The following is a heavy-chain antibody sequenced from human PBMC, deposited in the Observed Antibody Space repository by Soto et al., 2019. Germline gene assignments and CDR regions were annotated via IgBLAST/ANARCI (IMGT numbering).Heavy chain of an antibody. J-gene: IGHJ5*02. CDR2: VYATGTT. CDR1: GGSISKFY. Sequence: SETLSLTCNVSGGSISKFYWTWIRKTAGNGLEWMGRVYATGTTDYNPSLRSRVAMSVDISKKTFSLRLRSVTGADSGVYYCVRDGSKSLRDWFDPWGQGILVTVSS. CDR3: VRDGSKSLRDWFDP. V-gene: IGHV4-4*07.